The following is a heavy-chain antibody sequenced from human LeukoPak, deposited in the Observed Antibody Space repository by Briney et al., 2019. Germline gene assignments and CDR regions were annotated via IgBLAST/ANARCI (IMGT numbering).Heavy chain of an antibody. CDR3: ARARGGSPTPFDY. D-gene: IGHD3-10*01. CDR2: IYYSGST. J-gene: IGHJ4*02. Sequence: SETLSLTCTVSGGSISSYYWGWIRQPPGKGLEWSGSIYYSGSTYYNPSLKSRVTISVDTSKNQFSLKLSSVTAADTAVYYCARARGGSPTPFDYWGQGTLVTVSS. V-gene: IGHV4-39*07. CDR1: GGSISSYY.